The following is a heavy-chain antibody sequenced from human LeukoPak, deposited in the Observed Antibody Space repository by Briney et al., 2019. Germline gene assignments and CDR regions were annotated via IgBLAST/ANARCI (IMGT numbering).Heavy chain of an antibody. J-gene: IGHJ6*03. CDR1: GFTLSTYA. D-gene: IGHD6-13*01. CDR3: ARGRFSSWYYMDV. V-gene: IGHV3-48*01. Sequence: GESLRLSCAGSGFTLSTYAINWVRQAPGKGLEWVAYTSSTSRTIYYADSVKGRFTISRDNAENSLYLQMNSLRAEDTAVYYCARGRFSSWYYMDVWGKGTTVTVSS. CDR2: TSSTSRTI.